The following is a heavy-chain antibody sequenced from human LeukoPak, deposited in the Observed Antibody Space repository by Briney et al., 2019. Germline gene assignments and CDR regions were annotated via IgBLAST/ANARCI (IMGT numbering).Heavy chain of an antibody. V-gene: IGHV4-59*01. Sequence: SETLSLTCTVSGGSISSYYWSWLRQPPGKGLEWIGYIYYSGSTNYNPSLKSRVTISVDTSKNQFSLKLSSVTAADTAVYYCARDREVSLFDYWGQGTLVTVSS. J-gene: IGHJ4*02. CDR2: IYYSGST. CDR1: GGSISSYY. CDR3: ARDREVSLFDY.